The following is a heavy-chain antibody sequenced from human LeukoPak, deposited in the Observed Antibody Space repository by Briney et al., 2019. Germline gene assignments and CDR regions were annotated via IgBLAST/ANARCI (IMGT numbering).Heavy chain of an antibody. CDR1: GGSISSYY. V-gene: IGHV4-59*01. J-gene: IGHJ4*02. CDR2: IYYSRIT. D-gene: IGHD3-10*01. CDR3: ARDYGSGSSYPFDY. Sequence: SETLSLTCTVSGGSISSYYWSWIRQPPGKGLEWIGYIYYSRITNYNPSLKSRVTISVDTSKNQFSLKLSSVTAADTAVYYCARDYGSGSSYPFDYWGQGTLVTVSS.